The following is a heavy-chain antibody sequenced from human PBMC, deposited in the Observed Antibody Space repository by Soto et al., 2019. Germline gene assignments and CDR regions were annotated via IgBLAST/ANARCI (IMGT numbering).Heavy chain of an antibody. Sequence: PGGSLRLSCAASGFTFSSYGMHWVRQAPGKGLAWVALIAYDGSNKYHADSVKGRFSISRDNTKNTLYLQMNSLRAQETGVYYCAKESASGYFPDVWGQGTTVTVSS. CDR1: GFTFSSYG. J-gene: IGHJ6*02. V-gene: IGHV3-30*18. D-gene: IGHD3-22*01. CDR2: IAYDGSNK. CDR3: AKESASGYFPDV.